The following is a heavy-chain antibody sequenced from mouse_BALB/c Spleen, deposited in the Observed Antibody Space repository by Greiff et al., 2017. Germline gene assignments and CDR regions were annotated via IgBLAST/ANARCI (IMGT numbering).Heavy chain of an antibody. D-gene: IGHD2-4*01. Sequence: QVQLQQPGAELVRPGASVKLSCKASGYTFTSYWINWVKQRPGQGLEWIGNIYPSDSYTNYNQKFKDKATLTVDKSSSTAYMQLSSPTSEDSAVYYCTRFSPTMITTGYWYFDVWGAGTTVTVSS. CDR1: GYTFTSYW. J-gene: IGHJ1*01. CDR3: TRFSPTMITTGYWYFDV. CDR2: IYPSDSYT. V-gene: IGHV1-69*02.